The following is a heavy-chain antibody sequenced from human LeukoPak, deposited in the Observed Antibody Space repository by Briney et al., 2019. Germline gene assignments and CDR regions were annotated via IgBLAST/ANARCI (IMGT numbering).Heavy chain of an antibody. CDR2: IIPIFGTA. J-gene: IGHJ6*02. D-gene: IGHD3-16*01. CDR1: GNSISNYA. CDR3: TTRACHAGGCSSSFYYYYGLHF. Sequence: SVKVSCKASGNSISNYAVSWVRQAPGQGFEWMGGIIPIFGTADYAQKFQGRVTITADQSTSTTYMALNSLKSEDTATYYCTTRACHAGGCSSSFYYYYGLHFWGQGTTVSVSS. V-gene: IGHV1-69*13.